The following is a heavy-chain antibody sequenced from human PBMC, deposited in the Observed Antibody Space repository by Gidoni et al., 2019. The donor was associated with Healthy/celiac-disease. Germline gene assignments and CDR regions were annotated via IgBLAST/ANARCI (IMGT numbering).Heavy chain of an antibody. D-gene: IGHD3-22*01. J-gene: IGHJ4*02. CDR2: IYSGGST. CDR1: GFTVSSNY. Sequence: EVQLVVSGGGLIQPGGSLRLSCAASGFTVSSNYMSCVRQAPRKGLEWVSVIYSGGSTYYADSVKGRCTISRDNSKNTLYLQMNSLRAEDTAVYYCARAFNGYYDSSGYYYDYWGQGTLVTVSS. V-gene: IGHV3-53*01. CDR3: ARAFNGYYDSSGYYYDY.